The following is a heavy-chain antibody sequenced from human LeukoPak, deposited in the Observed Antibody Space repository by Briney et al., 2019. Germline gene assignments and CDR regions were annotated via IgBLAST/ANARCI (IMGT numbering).Heavy chain of an antibody. CDR2: ISSSSSYI. V-gene: IGHV3-21*01. J-gene: IGHJ3*02. CDR3: ARIGTTYDAFDI. Sequence: GGSLRLSCAASGFTFSSYSMNWVRQAPGKGLEWVSSISSSSSYIYYAGSVKGRFTISRDNAKNSLYLQMNSLRAEDTAVYYCARIGTTYDAFDIWGQGTMVAVSS. CDR1: GFTFSSYS. D-gene: IGHD1-7*01.